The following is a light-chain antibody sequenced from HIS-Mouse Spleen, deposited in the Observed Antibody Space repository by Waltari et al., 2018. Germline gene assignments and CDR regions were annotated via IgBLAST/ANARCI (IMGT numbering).Light chain of an antibody. Sequence: SYELTQPPSVSVSPGQTARITCPGDALPKQYAYWYQQKPGQAPGGVIYKDSERPSGIPERFSGSSSGTTVTLTISGVQAEDEADYYCQSADSSGNYVVFGGGTKLTVL. V-gene: IGLV3-25*03. CDR2: KDS. CDR3: QSADSSGNYVV. J-gene: IGLJ2*01. CDR1: ALPKQY.